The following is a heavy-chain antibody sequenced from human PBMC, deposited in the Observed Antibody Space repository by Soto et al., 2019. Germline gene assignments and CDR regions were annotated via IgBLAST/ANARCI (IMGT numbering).Heavy chain of an antibody. J-gene: IGHJ5*02. D-gene: IGHD3-22*01. Sequence: SETLSLTCTVSGGSISSYYWSWIRQPPGKGLEWIGYIYYSGSTNYNPSLKSRVTISVDTSKNQFSLKLSSVTAADTAVYYCARELGYYDSSGYYNWFDPWGQGTLVTVSS. CDR1: GGSISSYY. V-gene: IGHV4-59*01. CDR3: ARELGYYDSSGYYNWFDP. CDR2: IYYSGST.